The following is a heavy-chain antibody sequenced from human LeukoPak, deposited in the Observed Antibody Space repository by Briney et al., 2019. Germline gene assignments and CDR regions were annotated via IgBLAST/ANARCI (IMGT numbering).Heavy chain of an antibody. D-gene: IGHD6-19*01. J-gene: IGHJ4*02. Sequence: SVKVSCEASGGTFSSYAISWVRQAPGQGLEWMGRIIPILGIANYAQKFQGRVTITADKSTSTAYMELSSLRSEGTAVYYCASGIAVAGTRATDPFDYWGQGTLVTVSS. CDR2: IIPILGIA. CDR3: ASGIAVAGTRATDPFDY. V-gene: IGHV1-69*04. CDR1: GGTFSSYA.